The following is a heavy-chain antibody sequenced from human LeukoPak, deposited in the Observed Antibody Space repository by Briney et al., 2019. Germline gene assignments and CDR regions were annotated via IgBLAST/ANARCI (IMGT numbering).Heavy chain of an antibody. CDR1: GYTFTGYY. J-gene: IGHJ4*02. Sequence: ASVKVSCKASGYTFTGYYMHWVRQAPGQGLEWMGWINPDSGGTNFAQKFQGRVTMTRDTSISTAYVELSRLRSDDTAVYYCARGTTRWNYFDYWGQGTLVTVSS. D-gene: IGHD4-11*01. V-gene: IGHV1-2*02. CDR2: INPDSGGT. CDR3: ARGTTRWNYFDY.